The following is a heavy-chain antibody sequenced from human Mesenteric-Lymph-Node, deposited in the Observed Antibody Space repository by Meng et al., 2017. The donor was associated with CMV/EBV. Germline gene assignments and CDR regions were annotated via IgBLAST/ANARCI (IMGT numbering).Heavy chain of an antibody. Sequence: GGSLRLSCAASGFTFGTYEMNWVRQAPGKGLEWVSYINSGGSTIFYADSVKGRFAISRDNAKNSLYLQMNSLRAEDTAVYYCARDEWITFDKYYGLDVWGQGTTVTVSS. D-gene: IGHD3-16*01. CDR2: INSGGSTI. V-gene: IGHV3-48*03. J-gene: IGHJ6*02. CDR3: ARDEWITFDKYYGLDV. CDR1: GFTFGTYE.